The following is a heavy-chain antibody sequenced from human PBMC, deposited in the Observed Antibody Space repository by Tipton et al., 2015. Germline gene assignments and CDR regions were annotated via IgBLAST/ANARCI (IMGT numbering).Heavy chain of an antibody. CDR2: ISSRGNYI. J-gene: IGHJ4*02. CDR3: AEQSGY. D-gene: IGHD1/OR15-1a*01. CDR1: GFTFTNYT. Sequence: SLRLSCAASGFTFTNYTMNWVRQAPGKGLEWVSSISSRGNYIYYADSLQGRFTISRDNAKTSLYLQMNSLRAEDTAVYYCAEQSGYWGQGTLVTVSS. V-gene: IGHV3-21*04.